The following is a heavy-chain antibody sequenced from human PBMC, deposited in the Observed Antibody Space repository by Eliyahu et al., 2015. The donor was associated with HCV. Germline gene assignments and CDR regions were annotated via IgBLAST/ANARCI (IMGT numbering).Heavy chain of an antibody. D-gene: IGHD3-22*01. CDR2: INPNSGGT. CDR3: ARDDSSGYYRYYYYYGMDV. Sequence: QVQLVQSGAEVKKPGASVKVSCKASGYTFTGYYMHWVRQAPGQGLEWMGWINPNSGGTNYAQKFQDRVTMTRDTSISTAYMELSRLRSDDTAVYYCARDDSSGYYRYYYYYGMDVWGQGTTVTVSS. J-gene: IGHJ6*02. V-gene: IGHV1-2*02. CDR1: GYTFTGYY.